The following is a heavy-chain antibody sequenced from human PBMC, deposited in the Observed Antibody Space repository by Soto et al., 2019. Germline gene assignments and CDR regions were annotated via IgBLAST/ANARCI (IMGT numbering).Heavy chain of an antibody. D-gene: IGHD2-8*01. J-gene: IGHJ6*02. CDR1: GYSFTDYH. Sequence: ASVKVSCKASGYSFTDYHIHWVRQAPGQGLEWLGRINPKSGGTSTAQKFQGWVTMTTDTSISTASMELTRLTSDDTAIYYCARGFASDCSNVVSSVFYNHVMDVWGQGTTVTVSS. V-gene: IGHV1-2*04. CDR3: ARGFASDCSNVVSSVFYNHVMDV. CDR2: INPKSGGT.